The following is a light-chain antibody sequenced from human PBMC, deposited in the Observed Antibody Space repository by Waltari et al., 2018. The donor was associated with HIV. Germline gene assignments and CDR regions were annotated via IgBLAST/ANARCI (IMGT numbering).Light chain of an antibody. V-gene: IGLV3-21*02. J-gene: IGLJ3*02. CDR2: DEA. CDR1: NIGSIT. CDR3: QVWDGNSDHQV. Sequence: SYVLTQPPSVSVAPRPTAMITCGGNNIGSITVQWYHQKPGQAPILVIYDEADRPSGIPERFSGSNSGNTATLTISRVEAGDEADYFCQVWDGNSDHQVFGGGTKLTVL.